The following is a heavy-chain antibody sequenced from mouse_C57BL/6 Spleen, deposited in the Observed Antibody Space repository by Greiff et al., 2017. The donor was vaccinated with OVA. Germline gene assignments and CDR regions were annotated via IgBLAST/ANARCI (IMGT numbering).Heavy chain of an antibody. CDR3: ARGPGSSYWYFDV. CDR2: INPYNGGT. V-gene: IGHV1-19*01. D-gene: IGHD1-1*01. Sequence: VQLQQSGPVLVKPGASVKMSCKASGYTFTDYYMNWVKQSHGKSLEWIGVINPYNGGTSYNQKFKGKATLTVDKSSSTAYMELNSLTSEDSAVYYCARGPGSSYWYFDVWGTGTTVTVSS. J-gene: IGHJ1*03. CDR1: GYTFTDYY.